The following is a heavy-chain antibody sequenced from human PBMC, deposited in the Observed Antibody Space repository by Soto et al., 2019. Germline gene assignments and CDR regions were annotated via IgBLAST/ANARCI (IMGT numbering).Heavy chain of an antibody. CDR2: IIPILGIA. CDR1: GGTFSSYT. D-gene: IGHD5-18*01. Sequence: QVQLVQSGAEVKKPGSSVKVSCKASGGTFSSYTISWVRQAPGQGLEWMGRIIPILGIANYAQKFQGRVTITADKATSTAYMELSSLRSEVTAVYYCARLDTAMHTPWYFDLWGRGTLVTVSS. CDR3: ARLDTAMHTPWYFDL. J-gene: IGHJ2*01. V-gene: IGHV1-69*02.